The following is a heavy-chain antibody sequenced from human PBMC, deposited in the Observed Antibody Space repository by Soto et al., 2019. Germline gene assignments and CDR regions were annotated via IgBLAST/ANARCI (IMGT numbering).Heavy chain of an antibody. CDR1: GGPISSGGYY. CDR2: IYYSGST. V-gene: IGHV4-31*03. J-gene: IGHJ4*02. Sequence: PSETLSLTCTVSGGPISSGGYYWSWIRQHPGKGLEWIGYIYYSGSTYYNPSLKSRVTISVDTSKIQFSLKLSSVTAADTAVYYCARGGYYPYYFGYWGQGTLVTVSS. CDR3: ARGGYYPYYFGY. D-gene: IGHD3-22*01.